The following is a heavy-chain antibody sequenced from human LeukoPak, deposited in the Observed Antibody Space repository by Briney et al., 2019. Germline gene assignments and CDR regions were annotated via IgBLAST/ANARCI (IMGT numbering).Heavy chain of an antibody. Sequence: ASVKVSCKASGYTFTGYYMHWVRQAPGQGLEWMGWINPNSGGTNYAQKFQGRVTMTRDTSISTAYMELSRLRSDDTAAYYCAREASSGSLHWGQGTMVTVSS. J-gene: IGHJ3*01. CDR2: INPNSGGT. CDR3: AREASSGSLH. D-gene: IGHD1-26*01. CDR1: GYTFTGYY. V-gene: IGHV1-2*02.